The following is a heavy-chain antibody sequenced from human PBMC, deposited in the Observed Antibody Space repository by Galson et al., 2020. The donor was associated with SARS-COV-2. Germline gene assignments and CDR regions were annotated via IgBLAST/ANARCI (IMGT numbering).Heavy chain of an antibody. V-gene: IGHV2-70*11. CDR2: LDWAGDR. CDR1: GYSLSISGMY. D-gene: IGHD5-12*01. CDR3: ARITRLRDGYSYFDY. J-gene: IGHJ4*02. Sequence: YGPTMLKPTQTLELTCTFSGYSLSISGMYMKRIRQPPGNDLEWLARLDWAGDRHYSTTLKTRLTISEDTSKTQVVLTVTNMDPVDTATYYCARITRLRDGYSYFDYWGQGALVTVS.